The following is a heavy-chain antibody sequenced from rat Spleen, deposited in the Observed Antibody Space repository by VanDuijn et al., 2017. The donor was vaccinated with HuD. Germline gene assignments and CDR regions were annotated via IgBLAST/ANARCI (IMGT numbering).Heavy chain of an antibody. D-gene: IGHD1-11*01. CDR3: TTANNGGFSELYYFDY. J-gene: IGHJ2*01. CDR2: ITYEGSST. V-gene: IGHV5-22*01. Sequence: EVQLVESGGGLVQPGRSLKLSCAASGFTFSDSYMAWVRQAPKKGLEWVASITYEGSSTYYGDSVRGRFTISRNNAKSTLYLQMDSLRSEDTATYYCTTANNGGFSELYYFDYWGQGVMVTVSS. CDR1: GFTFSDSY.